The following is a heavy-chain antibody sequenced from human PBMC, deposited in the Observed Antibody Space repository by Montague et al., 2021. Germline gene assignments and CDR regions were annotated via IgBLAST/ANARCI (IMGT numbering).Heavy chain of an antibody. Sequence: SDTLSLTSAVSGGSISTYYWTWIRQSPGKGLEYIGYFAQSVASGASGSTNYHPSLRGRVTVSVDSSKNQVSLKMTSVTATDTGVYYCARGEGVVPAARFDFWGRGTLVTVSS. D-gene: IGHD3-16*01. CDR3: ARGEGVVPAARFDF. J-gene: IGHJ4*02. V-gene: IGHV4-4*09. CDR1: GGSISTYY. CDR2: FAQSVASGASGST.